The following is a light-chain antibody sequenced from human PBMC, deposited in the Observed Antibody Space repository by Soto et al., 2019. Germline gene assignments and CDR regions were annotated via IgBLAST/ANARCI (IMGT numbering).Light chain of an antibody. J-gene: IGKJ4*01. Sequence: EIVLTQSAGTLSLSTGERATLSCRASQSVSSSNLAWYQQKPGQPPRLLIYGASSRATGIPDRFSGSGSGTDFTLTISRLEPEDFAVYFCQQYGSSPLTFGGGTKVDIK. CDR1: QSVSSSN. V-gene: IGKV3-20*01. CDR3: QQYGSSPLT. CDR2: GAS.